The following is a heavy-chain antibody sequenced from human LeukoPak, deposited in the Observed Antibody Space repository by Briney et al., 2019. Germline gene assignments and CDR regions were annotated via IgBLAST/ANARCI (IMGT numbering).Heavy chain of an antibody. CDR3: ARGIHYGSGNQDY. D-gene: IGHD3-10*01. J-gene: IGHJ4*02. V-gene: IGHV3-66*01. CDR2: IYSGGST. Sequence: GGSLRLSCAASGFTVSSNYMSWVRQAPGKGLEWVSVIYSGGSTYYADSVKGRFTISRDNSKNTLYLQMNSLRAEDTAVYYCARGIHYGSGNQDYWGQGTLVTVSS. CDR1: GFTVSSNY.